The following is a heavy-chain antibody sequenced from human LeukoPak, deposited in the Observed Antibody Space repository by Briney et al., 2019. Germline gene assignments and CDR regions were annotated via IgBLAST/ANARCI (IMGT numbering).Heavy chain of an antibody. CDR1: GFTFDDYA. J-gene: IGHJ4*02. D-gene: IGHD6-13*01. Sequence: GGSLRLSCAASGFTFDDYAMHWVRQAPGKGLEGVSGISWNSGSIGYADSVKGRFTISRDNAKNSLYLQMNSLRAEDTALYYCAKVSSSWYYFDYWGQGTLVTVSS. V-gene: IGHV3-9*01. CDR2: ISWNSGSI. CDR3: AKVSSSWYYFDY.